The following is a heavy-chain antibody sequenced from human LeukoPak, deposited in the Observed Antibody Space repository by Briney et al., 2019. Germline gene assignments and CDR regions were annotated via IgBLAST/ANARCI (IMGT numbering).Heavy chain of an antibody. Sequence: PSETLSLTCTVSGGSISSYYWSWTRQPPGKGLEWIGYIYYSGSTNYNPSLKSRVTISVDTSKNQFSLKLSSVTAADTAVYYCARGRGIAARLGAAFDIWGQGTMVTVSS. D-gene: IGHD6-6*01. CDR2: IYYSGST. CDR3: ARGRGIAARLGAAFDI. V-gene: IGHV4-59*01. CDR1: GGSISSYY. J-gene: IGHJ3*02.